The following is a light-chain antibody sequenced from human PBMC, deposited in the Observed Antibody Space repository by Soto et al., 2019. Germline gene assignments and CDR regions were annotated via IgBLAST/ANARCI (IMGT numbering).Light chain of an antibody. CDR2: DAY. J-gene: IGKJ2*01. CDR1: QSISSW. Sequence: DIQMAQSPSTLSASVGDRVTITCRASQSISSWLAWYQQKPWKAPKLLIYDAYSLESGVPSRFSGSGSGTEFTLTIISLQPDDFATYYCQQYNSYPYTFGQGTKLEIK. CDR3: QQYNSYPYT. V-gene: IGKV1-5*01.